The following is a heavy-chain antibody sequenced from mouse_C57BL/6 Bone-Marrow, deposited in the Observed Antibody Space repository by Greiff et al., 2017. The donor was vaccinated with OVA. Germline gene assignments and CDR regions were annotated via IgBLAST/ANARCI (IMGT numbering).Heavy chain of an antibody. CDR3: APLYYYGSRRFFDY. D-gene: IGHD1-1*01. Sequence: QVHVKQPGTELVKPGASVKLSFKASGYTFTSYWMHWVKQRPGQGLEWIGNINPSNGGTNYNEKFKSKATLTVDKSSSTAYMQLSSLTSEDSAVYYCAPLYYYGSRRFFDYWGQGTTLTVSS. CDR1: GYTFTSYW. CDR2: INPSNGGT. V-gene: IGHV1-53*01. J-gene: IGHJ2*01.